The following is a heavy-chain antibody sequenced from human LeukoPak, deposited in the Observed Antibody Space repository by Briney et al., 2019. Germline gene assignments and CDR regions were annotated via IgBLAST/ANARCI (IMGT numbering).Heavy chain of an antibody. CDR1: GFTFSSYW. CDR3: AREKLGELLDFDY. D-gene: IGHD3-10*01. J-gene: IGHJ4*02. Sequence: GGSLRLSCAASGFTFSSYWMSWVRQAPGKGLEWVANIKQDGSEKYYVDSEKGRFTISRDNAKNSLYLQMNSLRAEDTAVYYCAREKLGELLDFDYWGQGTLVTVSS. CDR2: IKQDGSEK. V-gene: IGHV3-7*01.